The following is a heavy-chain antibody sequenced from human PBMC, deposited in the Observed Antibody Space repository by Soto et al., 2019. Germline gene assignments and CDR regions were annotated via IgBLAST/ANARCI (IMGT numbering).Heavy chain of an antibody. CDR1: GFTFSSYG. Sequence: QVQLVETGEGMDQPGRSLRLSCAASGFTFSSYGMHWVRQAPGKGLEWVAVIWYDGSNKYYADSVKGRFTISRDNSKNTLYLQMNSLRAEDTAVYYCARGGGIAAAGPYYYYGMDVWGQGTTVTVSS. V-gene: IGHV3-33*01. D-gene: IGHD6-13*01. CDR2: IWYDGSNK. CDR3: ARGGGIAAAGPYYYYGMDV. J-gene: IGHJ6*02.